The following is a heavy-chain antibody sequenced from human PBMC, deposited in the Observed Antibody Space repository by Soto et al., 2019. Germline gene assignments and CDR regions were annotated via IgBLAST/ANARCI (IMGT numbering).Heavy chain of an antibody. V-gene: IGHV1-46*01. CDR3: ASSDSSSHFDY. J-gene: IGHJ4*02. D-gene: IGHD6-13*01. Sequence: ASVKVSCKASGYTFPSYYMHWVRQAPGQGLEWMGIITPSGGSTSYAQKFQGRVTMTRDTSTSTVYMELSSLRSEDTAVYYCASSDSSSHFDYWGQGTLVTVSS. CDR1: GYTFPSYY. CDR2: ITPSGGST.